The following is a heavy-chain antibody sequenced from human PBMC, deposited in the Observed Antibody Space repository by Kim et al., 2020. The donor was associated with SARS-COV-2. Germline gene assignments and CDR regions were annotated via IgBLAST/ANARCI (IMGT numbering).Heavy chain of an antibody. J-gene: IGHJ5*02. CDR2: IYHSGST. V-gene: IGHV4-38-2*02. Sequence: SETLSLTCTVSGYSISSGYYWGWIRQPPGKGLEWIGSIYHSGSTYYNPSLKSRVTISVDTSKNQFSLKLSSVTAADTAVYYCARRITGYSSSWYEGWFDPWGQGTLVTVSS. CDR1: GYSISSGYY. CDR3: ARRITGYSSSWYEGWFDP. D-gene: IGHD6-13*01.